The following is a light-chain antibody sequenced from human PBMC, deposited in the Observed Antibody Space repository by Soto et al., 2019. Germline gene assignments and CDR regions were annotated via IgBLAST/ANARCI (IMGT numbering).Light chain of an antibody. CDR1: QSISAW. CDR3: QQSFSAPLT. V-gene: IGKV1-39*01. Sequence: DIQLTQSPSTLAASVGDRVTISCRASQSISAWLAWYQQKPGEAPKLLIYAASTLASGVPSRFSGSGSGTEFTLTIGSLQREDFATYYCQQSFSAPLTFGGGTKVDIK. CDR2: AAS. J-gene: IGKJ4*01.